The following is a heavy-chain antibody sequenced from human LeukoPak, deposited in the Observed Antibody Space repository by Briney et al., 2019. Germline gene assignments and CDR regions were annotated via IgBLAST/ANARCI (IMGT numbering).Heavy chain of an antibody. CDR3: ARRGAHAFHI. Sequence: PSRTLSLTCTVSGGSIRSSNYYWGWIRQPPGKGLEWIASIYYSGTTYYNPSLKSRVTISVDTSKNQFSLTLTSVTAADTAVYYCARRGAHAFHIWGQGTMVTVSS. J-gene: IGHJ3*02. D-gene: IGHD4/OR15-4a*01. CDR1: GGSIRSSNYY. CDR2: IYYSGTT. V-gene: IGHV4-39*01.